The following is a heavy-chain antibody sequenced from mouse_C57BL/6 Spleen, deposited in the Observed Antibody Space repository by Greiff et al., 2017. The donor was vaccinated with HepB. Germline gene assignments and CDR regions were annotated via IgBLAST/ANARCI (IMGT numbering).Heavy chain of an antibody. Sequence: EVQLVESGGGLVKPGGSLKLSCAASGFTFSSYAMSWVRQTPEKRLEWVATISDGGSYTYYPDNVKGRFTISRDNAKNNLYLQMSHLKSEDTAMYYCASGFYPYAMDYWGQGTSVTVSS. J-gene: IGHJ4*01. D-gene: IGHD1-2*01. CDR3: ASGFYPYAMDY. V-gene: IGHV5-4*01. CDR2: ISDGGSYT. CDR1: GFTFSSYA.